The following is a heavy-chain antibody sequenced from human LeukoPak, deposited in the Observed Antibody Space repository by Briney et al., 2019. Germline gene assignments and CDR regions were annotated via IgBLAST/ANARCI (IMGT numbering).Heavy chain of an antibody. CDR1: GGSISSGSYY. D-gene: IGHD5-24*01. J-gene: IGHJ4*02. Sequence: PSETLSLTCTASGGSISSGSYYWSWIRQPAGKGLEWIGRIYPSGSTNYNPSLKSRVTISVDTSKNQFSLKLSSVTAADTAVYYCAREGSGDGYNPLGIDYWGQGTLVTVSS. CDR2: IYPSGST. V-gene: IGHV4-61*02. CDR3: AREGSGDGYNPLGIDY.